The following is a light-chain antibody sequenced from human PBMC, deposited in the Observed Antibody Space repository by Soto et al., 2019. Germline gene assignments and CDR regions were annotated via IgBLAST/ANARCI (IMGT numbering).Light chain of an antibody. CDR3: SSYAGSNNLNV. CDR1: SSDVGGYKY. V-gene: IGLV2-8*01. CDR2: EVS. Sequence: QSALTQPPSASGSPGQSVTISRTGTSSDVGGYKYVSWYQQHPGKAPKLMIYEVSQRPSGVPDRFSGSKSGNTASLTVSGLQAEDEADYYCSSYAGSNNLNVFGGGTKLTVL. J-gene: IGLJ2*01.